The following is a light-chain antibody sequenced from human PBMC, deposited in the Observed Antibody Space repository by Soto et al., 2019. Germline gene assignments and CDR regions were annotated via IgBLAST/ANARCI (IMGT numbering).Light chain of an antibody. Sequence: DIQLTQSPSFLSASVGDRVTITCRASQGVGNYLAWYQQRPGKAPNLLIYDASTLHSGVPSRFSGSGSGTEFTLAISSLQPEDFATYYCQQLASYVPPTFGGGTKVQIK. CDR3: QQLASYVPPT. CDR2: DAS. CDR1: QGVGNY. V-gene: IGKV1-9*01. J-gene: IGKJ4*01.